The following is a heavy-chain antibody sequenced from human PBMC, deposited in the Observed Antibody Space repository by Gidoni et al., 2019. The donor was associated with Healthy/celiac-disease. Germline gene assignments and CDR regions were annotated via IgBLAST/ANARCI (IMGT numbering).Heavy chain of an antibody. CDR3: AREKTIRGASNFDY. CDR2: IYYSGRT. CDR1: GGSISRGGYS. Sequence: QVQLQESGPGLVKPSQTLSLTCTVSGGSISRGGYSWRWIRQHPGTGLEWIGYIYYSGRTYYNPSLKSRVTISVDTSKNQFSRKLSSVTAADTAVYYCAREKTIRGASNFDYWGQGTLVTVSS. D-gene: IGHD1-7*01. J-gene: IGHJ4*02. V-gene: IGHV4-31*03.